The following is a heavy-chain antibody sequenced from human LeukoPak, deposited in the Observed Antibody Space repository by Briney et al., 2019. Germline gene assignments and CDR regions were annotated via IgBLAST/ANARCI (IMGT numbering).Heavy chain of an antibody. J-gene: IGHJ4*02. CDR3: AKVMDRDIVATTRLGSQYYFDY. CDR2: IRYDGSNK. V-gene: IGHV3-30*02. CDR1: GFTFSSYG. Sequence: GGSLRLSCAASGFTFSSYGIHWVRQAPGKGLEWVAFIRYDGSNKYHADSVKGRFTICRDNSKNTLYLQLNSLRAEDTAVYYCAKVMDRDIVATTRLGSQYYFDYWGQGTLVTVSS. D-gene: IGHD5-12*01.